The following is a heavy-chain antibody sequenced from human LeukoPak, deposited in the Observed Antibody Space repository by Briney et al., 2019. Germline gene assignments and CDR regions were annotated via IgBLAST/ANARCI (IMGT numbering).Heavy chain of an antibody. Sequence: TETLSLTCTVSGGSISSSSYYWGWIRQPPGKWLEWIGSIYYSGSTYYNPSLKSRVTISVDTSKNQFSLKLSSVTAADTAVYYCAGGYSRFVFDYWGRGTLATVSS. CDR2: IYYSGST. D-gene: IGHD5-18*01. CDR3: AGGYSRFVFDY. J-gene: IGHJ4*02. CDR1: GGSISSSSYY. V-gene: IGHV4-39*01.